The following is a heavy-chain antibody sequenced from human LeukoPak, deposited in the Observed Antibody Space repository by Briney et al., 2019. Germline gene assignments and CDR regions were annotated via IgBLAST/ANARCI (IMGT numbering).Heavy chain of an antibody. CDR3: AKDWSETYCSGGSCIYYYYYGMDV. J-gene: IGHJ6*02. CDR1: GFTFSSYA. D-gene: IGHD2-15*01. V-gene: IGHV3-23*01. Sequence: GGSLRHSCAASGFTFSSYAMSWVRQAPGKGLEWVSAISGSGGSTYYADSVKGRFTISRDNSKNTLYLQMNSLRAEDTAVYYCAKDWSETYCSGGSCIYYYYYGMDVWGQGTTVTVSS. CDR2: ISGSGGST.